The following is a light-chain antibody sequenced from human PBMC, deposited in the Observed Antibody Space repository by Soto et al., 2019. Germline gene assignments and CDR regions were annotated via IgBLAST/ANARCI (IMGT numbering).Light chain of an antibody. Sequence: VMTQSPATLSVSPGERATLSCRVSQSVSSNLAWYQQKPGQAPRLLIYGASTRATGIPARFSGSGSGTEFTLTISSLQSEDFAVYYCQQYNNWPRTFGQGTKVEIK. V-gene: IGKV3-15*01. CDR1: QSVSSN. CDR3: QQYNNWPRT. CDR2: GAS. J-gene: IGKJ1*01.